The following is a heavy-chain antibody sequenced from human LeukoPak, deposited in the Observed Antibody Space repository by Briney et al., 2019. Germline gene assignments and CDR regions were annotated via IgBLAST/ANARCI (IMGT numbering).Heavy chain of an antibody. D-gene: IGHD2-2*02. CDR1: GYTSTGYY. CDR2: INPNSGGT. CDR3: ARDRYCSSTSCYTLPNMDV. J-gene: IGHJ6*03. V-gene: IGHV1-2*02. Sequence: ASVKVSCKASGYTSTGYYMHWVRQAPGQGLEWMGWINPNSGGTNYAQKFQGRVTMTRDTSISTAYMELSRLRSDDTAVYYCARDRYCSSTSCYTLPNMDVWGKGTTVTVSS.